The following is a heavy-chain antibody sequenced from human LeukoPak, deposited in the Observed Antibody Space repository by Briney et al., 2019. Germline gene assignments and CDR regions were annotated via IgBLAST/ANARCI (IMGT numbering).Heavy chain of an antibody. CDR1: GESLSTFY. J-gene: IGHJ5*02. CDR2: IDHSGST. V-gene: IGHV4-34*01. D-gene: IGHD3-10*01. CDR3: ARGRTMVRGVTWFDP. Sequence: PSETLSLTCTVSGESLSTFYWSWIRQPPGKGLEWFGEIDHSGSTNYNPSLKSRVTISVDTSKNQFSLRLYSVTAADTAVYYCARGRTMVRGVTWFDPWGQGTLVTVSS.